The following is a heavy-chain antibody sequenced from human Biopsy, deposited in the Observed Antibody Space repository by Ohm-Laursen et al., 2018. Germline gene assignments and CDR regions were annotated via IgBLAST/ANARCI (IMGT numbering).Heavy chain of an antibody. CDR3: TKRRTAVRPFDS. J-gene: IGHJ4*01. CDR1: GFTFDDYA. D-gene: IGHD6-25*01. V-gene: IGHV3-9*01. Sequence: SLRLSCAASGFTFDDYAMHWVRQAPGKGLEWVSSINRNNGNVGYADSVKGRFTISRDNAKSSLYLEMNSLRSEDTAFYYCTKRRTAVRPFDSWGHGTLVTVSS. CDR2: INRNNGNV.